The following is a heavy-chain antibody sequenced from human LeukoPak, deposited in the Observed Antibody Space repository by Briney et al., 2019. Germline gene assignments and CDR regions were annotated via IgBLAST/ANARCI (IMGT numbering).Heavy chain of an antibody. D-gene: IGHD6-6*01. CDR2: IIPIFGTV. CDR3: ARVISIGQPPYFYYMDV. CDR1: GDTLSSHG. Sequence: ASVKVSRKASGDTLSSHGFSWVRQAPGQGLEWMGGIIPIFGTVNYAQNFQGRVTITADESTSTAYMDLSSLRSEDTAVYYCARVISIGQPPYFYYMDVWGKGTTVTVSS. V-gene: IGHV1-69*01. J-gene: IGHJ6*03.